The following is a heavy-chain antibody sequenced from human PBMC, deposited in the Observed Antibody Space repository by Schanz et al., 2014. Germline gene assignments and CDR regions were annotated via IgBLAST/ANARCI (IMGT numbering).Heavy chain of an antibody. Sequence: QVHLVQSGAEVKRPGASVKVSCKASGYTFSSHGIHWLRQAPGQSLEWMGWINTANGNAKYSANFQARVTITRDTSATTAYMELTNLRSEDTAVYYCARPRFDYGEVDYWGQGTLVTVSS. CDR3: ARPRFDYGEVDY. CDR1: GYTFSSHG. V-gene: IGHV1-3*04. J-gene: IGHJ4*02. D-gene: IGHD4-17*01. CDR2: INTANGNA.